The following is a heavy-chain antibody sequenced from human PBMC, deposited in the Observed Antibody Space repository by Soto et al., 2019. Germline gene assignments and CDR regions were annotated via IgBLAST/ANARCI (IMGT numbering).Heavy chain of an antibody. D-gene: IGHD3-3*01. V-gene: IGHV4-59*08. Sequence: SETLSLTCTVSGGSISSYYWSWIRQPPGKGLEWIGYIYYSGSTNYNPSLKSRVTISVDTSKNQFSLKLSSVTAADTAVYYCASHARQPYYDFWSGYSHYMDVWGKGTTVNVSS. CDR1: GGSISSYY. CDR2: IYYSGST. J-gene: IGHJ6*03. CDR3: ASHARQPYYDFWSGYSHYMDV.